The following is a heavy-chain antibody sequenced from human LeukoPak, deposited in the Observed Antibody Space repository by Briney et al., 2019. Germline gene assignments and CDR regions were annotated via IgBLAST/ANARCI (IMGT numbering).Heavy chain of an antibody. CDR2: ICNSGGT. D-gene: IGHD6-19*01. CDR1: GDSISTYY. V-gene: IGHV4-4*09. CDR3: AKTGRPNNSGWYRWFDP. Sequence: PSDTLSLTCTVSGDSISTYYWSWIRQPPGKGLEWIGCICNSGGTNYNPSLKSRVTISVDTSKNQFSLSLSSVTAADTAVYYCAKTGRPNNSGWYRWFDPWGQGTLVTVSS. J-gene: IGHJ5*02.